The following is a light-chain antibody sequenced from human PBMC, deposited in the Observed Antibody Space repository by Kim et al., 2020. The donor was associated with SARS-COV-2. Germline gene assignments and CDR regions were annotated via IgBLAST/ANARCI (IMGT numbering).Light chain of an antibody. CDR1: QSMNNY. CDR3: QQTYRTPYT. J-gene: IGKJ2*01. V-gene: IGKV1-39*01. Sequence: ASVGDRVTITCRASQSMNNYLSWYQHIPGKAPKLLIYAASSLQSGVPSRFSGSGSGTDFTLTIRSLQPEDFATYYCQQTYRTPYTFGQGTKVDIK. CDR2: AAS.